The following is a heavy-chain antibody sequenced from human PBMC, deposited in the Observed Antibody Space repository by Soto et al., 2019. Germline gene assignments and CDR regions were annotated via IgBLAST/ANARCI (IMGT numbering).Heavy chain of an antibody. CDR2: LYDVDGT. Sequence: GGALGLSCAALGLTVRGKKYITWVRQAPGKGLEWVSALYDVDGTYYADSAKGRFTISRDNSNNIIYLQMNSLGPDDTAVYYCASWLEREHAYDIWGLGTMVTVSS. CDR1: GLTVRGKKY. D-gene: IGHD1-1*01. J-gene: IGHJ3*02. V-gene: IGHV3-53*01. CDR3: ASWLEREHAYDI.